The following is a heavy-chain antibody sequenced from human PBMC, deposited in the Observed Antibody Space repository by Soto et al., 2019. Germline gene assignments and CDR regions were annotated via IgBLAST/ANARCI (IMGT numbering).Heavy chain of an antibody. CDR2: INPIYGTR. J-gene: IGHJ2*01. V-gene: IGHV1-3*01. CDR1: GYIFTNHA. CDR3: ARAPSWWYFDL. Sequence: ASVKVSCKAPGYIFTNHAINWVRQAPGQGLEWMGGINPIYGTRNYSQKFQGRVTITRDTSASTAYMELSSLRSEDTAVYYCARAPSWWYFDLWGRGTLVTVSS.